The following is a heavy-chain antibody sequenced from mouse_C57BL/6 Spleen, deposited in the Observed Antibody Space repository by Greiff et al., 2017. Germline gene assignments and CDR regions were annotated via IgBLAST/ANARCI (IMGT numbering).Heavy chain of an antibody. J-gene: IGHJ1*03. CDR3: AKAHYYDYDDWYFDV. D-gene: IGHD2-4*01. CDR2: IWRGGST. V-gene: IGHV2-5*01. Sequence: QVQLKESGPGLVQPSQSLSITCTVSGFSLTSYGVHWVRQSPGKGLEWLGVIWRGGSTDYNAAFMSRLSITKDNSKSQVFFKMNSLQADDTAIYSCAKAHYYDYDDWYFDVWGTGTTVTVSS. CDR1: GFSLTSYG.